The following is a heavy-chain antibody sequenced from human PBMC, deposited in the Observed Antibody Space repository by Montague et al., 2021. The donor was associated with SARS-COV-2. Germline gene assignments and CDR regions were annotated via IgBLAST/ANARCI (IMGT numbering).Heavy chain of an antibody. J-gene: IGHJ4*02. Sequence: SETLSLTCTVSGGSISSYYWNWIRQPPGKGLEWIGYIYSGGSTNYYPSLKSRVTISVDTSKNQFSLKLSSVTAADTAVYYCARAVGYGDPFDYWGQGTLVTVSS. D-gene: IGHD4-17*01. V-gene: IGHV4-59*01. CDR2: IYSGGST. CDR3: ARAVGYGDPFDY. CDR1: GGSISSYY.